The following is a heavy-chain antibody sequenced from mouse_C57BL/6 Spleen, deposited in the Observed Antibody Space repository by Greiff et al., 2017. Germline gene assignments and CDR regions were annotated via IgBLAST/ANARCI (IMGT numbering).Heavy chain of an antibody. D-gene: IGHD2-1*01. CDR1: GFTFSDYG. J-gene: IGHJ4*01. CDR2: ISSGSSTI. CDR3: ARRFYYGNFYAMDY. V-gene: IGHV5-17*01. Sequence: EVMLVESGGGLVKPGGSLKLSCAASGFTFSDYGMHWVRQAPEKGLEWVAYISSGSSTIYYADTVKGRFTISRDNAKNNLFLQMTSLRSEDTAMYYCARRFYYGNFYAMDYWGQGTSVTVSS.